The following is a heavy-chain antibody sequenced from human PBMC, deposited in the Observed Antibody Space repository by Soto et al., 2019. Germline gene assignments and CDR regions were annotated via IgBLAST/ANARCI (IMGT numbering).Heavy chain of an antibody. J-gene: IGHJ6*02. CDR3: AKVLFRDYYDSSGYDYHYYYGMDV. CDR1: GFTFSSYG. D-gene: IGHD3-22*01. V-gene: IGHV3-30*18. CDR2: MAYDGSIQ. Sequence: PGGSLRLSCAASGFTFSSYGMHWVRQAPGKGLEWVAVMAYDGSIQYYAGSVKGRFTISRDNSKNTLYLQMDSLRAEDTAVYYCAKVLFRDYYDSSGYDYHYYYGMDVWGQGTTVTVSS.